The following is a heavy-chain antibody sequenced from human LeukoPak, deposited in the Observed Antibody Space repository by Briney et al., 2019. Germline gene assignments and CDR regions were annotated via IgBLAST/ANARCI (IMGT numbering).Heavy chain of an antibody. V-gene: IGHV4-38-2*02. CDR1: GYSISSGYY. CDR2: IYHSGST. D-gene: IGHD2-2*01. CDR3: ASELSPDIVVVPAARLIDY. Sequence: KASETLSLTCTVSGYSISSGYYWGWIWQPPGKGLEWIGSIYHSGSTYYNPSLKSRVTISVDTSKNQFSLKLSSVTAADTAVYYCASELSPDIVVVPAARLIDYWGQGTLVTVSS. J-gene: IGHJ4*02.